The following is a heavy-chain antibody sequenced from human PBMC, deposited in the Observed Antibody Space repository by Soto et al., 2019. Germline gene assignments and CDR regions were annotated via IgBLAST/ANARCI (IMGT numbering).Heavy chain of an antibody. J-gene: IGHJ4*02. CDR1: GFTLSSYG. V-gene: IGHV3-74*01. CDR2: INSDGSST. Sequence: GGSMRLSCAASGFTLSSYGVHWVRQAPGKGLVWVSRINSDGSSTSYADSVKGRFTISRDNAKNTLYLQMNSLRAEDTAVYYCARAGYYYGSGSYYIDYWGQGTLVTVPQ. CDR3: ARAGYYYGSGSYYIDY. D-gene: IGHD3-10*01.